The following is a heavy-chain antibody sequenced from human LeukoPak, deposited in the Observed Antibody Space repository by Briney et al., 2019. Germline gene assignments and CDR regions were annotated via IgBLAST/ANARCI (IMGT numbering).Heavy chain of an antibody. Sequence: GGSLRLSCAASGFTFSSYAMHWVRQAPGKGLEWVAVISYDGSNKYYADSVKGRFTISRDNSKNTLYLQMNSLRAEDTAVYYCAKSLRPDGYNIVDFDYWGQGTLVTVSS. CDR2: ISYDGSNK. V-gene: IGHV3-30*04. J-gene: IGHJ4*02. CDR3: AKSLRPDGYNIVDFDY. CDR1: GFTFSSYA. D-gene: IGHD5-24*01.